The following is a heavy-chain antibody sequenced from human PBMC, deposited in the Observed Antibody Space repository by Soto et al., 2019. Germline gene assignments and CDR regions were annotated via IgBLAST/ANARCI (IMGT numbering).Heavy chain of an antibody. CDR3: ATYYDILTGYTFDY. V-gene: IGHV4-4*02. CDR1: SGSISSSNW. CDR2: IYHSGST. J-gene: IGHJ4*02. Sequence: SETLSLTCAVSSGSISSSNWWSWVRQPPGTGLEWIGEIYHSGSTNYNPSLKSRVTISVDKSKNQFSLKLSSVTAADTAVYYCATYYDILTGYTFDYWGQGTLVTVSS. D-gene: IGHD3-9*01.